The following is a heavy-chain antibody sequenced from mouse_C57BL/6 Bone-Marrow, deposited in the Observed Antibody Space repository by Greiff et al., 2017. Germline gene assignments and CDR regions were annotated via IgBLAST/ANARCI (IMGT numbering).Heavy chain of an antibody. Sequence: QVQLQQPGAELVKPGASVKLSCKASGYTFTSYWMHWVKQRPGQGLEWIGMIHPNSGSTNYNEKFKSKATLTVDESSSTAYMQLSSLTSEDSAVYYCAIYYGNLAWFAYWGQGTLVTVSA. CDR1: GYTFTSYW. CDR2: IHPNSGST. CDR3: AIYYGNLAWFAY. J-gene: IGHJ3*01. V-gene: IGHV1-64*01. D-gene: IGHD2-1*01.